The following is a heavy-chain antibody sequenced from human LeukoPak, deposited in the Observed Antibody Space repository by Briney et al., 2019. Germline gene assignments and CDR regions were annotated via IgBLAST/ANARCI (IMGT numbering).Heavy chain of an antibody. Sequence: KTSETLSLTCTVSGGSVDTIDYYWSWIRQPPGKGLEWIGYMYHTGSSIYSPSLKSRLTISVDTSKNQFTLNLSSMTAADTAVYYCAGDQGGSAHRHAFDIWGQGTLVTVSS. D-gene: IGHD1-26*01. CDR2: MYHTGSS. CDR1: GGSVDTIDYY. V-gene: IGHV4-61*08. J-gene: IGHJ3*02. CDR3: AGDQGGSAHRHAFDI.